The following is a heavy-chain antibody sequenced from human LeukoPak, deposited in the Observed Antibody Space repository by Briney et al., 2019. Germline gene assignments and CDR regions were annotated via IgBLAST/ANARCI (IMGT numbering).Heavy chain of an antibody. J-gene: IGHJ6*03. V-gene: IGHV4-61*02. CDR1: GGSISSGSYY. CDR3: ARILARQFTSFSDSSPYTYYYMDG. Sequence: SETLSLTCTVSGGSISSGSYYWRWIRQPAGKGLEWIGRIYTSGSTNYNPSLKSRVTISVDTSKNQFSLKLSSVTAADTAVYYCARILARQFTSFSDSSPYTYYYMDGWGKGTTVTVSS. CDR2: IYTSGST. D-gene: IGHD2/OR15-2a*01.